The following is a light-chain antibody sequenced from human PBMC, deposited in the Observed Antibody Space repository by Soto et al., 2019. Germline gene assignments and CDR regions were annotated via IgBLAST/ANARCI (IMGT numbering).Light chain of an antibody. V-gene: IGKV1-5*01. Sequence: DIQMTQSPSTLSASVGDRVPITCRASQSISSWLAWYQQKPGKAPKLLIYDASSLESGVPSRFSGSGSGTEFTLTISSLQPDDFATYYCQQYNSYSPWTFGQVTKVEIK. CDR2: DAS. CDR3: QQYNSYSPWT. CDR1: QSISSW. J-gene: IGKJ1*01.